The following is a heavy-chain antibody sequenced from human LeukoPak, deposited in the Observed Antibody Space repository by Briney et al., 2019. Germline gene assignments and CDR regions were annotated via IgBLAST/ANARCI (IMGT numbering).Heavy chain of an antibody. J-gene: IGHJ3*02. V-gene: IGHV3-30*02. CDR2: IRYDGSNK. CDR3: ADFGLWTYHAFDI. CDR1: GFTFSSYG. D-gene: IGHD5-18*01. Sequence: GGSLRLSCAASGFTFSSYGMHWVRQAPGKGLEWVAFIRYDGSNKYYADSVKGRFTISRDNSKNTLYLQMNSLRAEDTAVYYCADFGLWTYHAFDIWGQGTMVTVSS.